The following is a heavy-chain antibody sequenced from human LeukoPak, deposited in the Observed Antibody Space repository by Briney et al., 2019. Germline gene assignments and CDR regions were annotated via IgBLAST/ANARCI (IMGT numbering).Heavy chain of an antibody. CDR3: AREERFLRSNWFDP. D-gene: IGHD3-3*01. CDR1: GGTFSSYA. V-gene: IGHV1-46*01. J-gene: IGHJ5*02. CDR2: INPSGGST. Sequence: GSSVKVSCKASGGTFSSYAISWVRQAPGQGLEWMGIINPSGGSTSYAQKFQGRVTMTRDMSTSTVYMELSSLRSEDTAVYYCAREERFLRSNWFDPWGQGTLVTVSS.